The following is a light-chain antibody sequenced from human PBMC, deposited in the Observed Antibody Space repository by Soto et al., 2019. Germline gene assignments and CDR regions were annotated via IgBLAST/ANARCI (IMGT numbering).Light chain of an antibody. CDR3: QKYNNAPWT. Sequence: DIQMTQSPSSLSASVGDTVTITCRASQGISNHLAWYQQKPGQVPNLLIYAASTLQSGVPSRFSGSGSGTDFTLTISSLRPEDVATYYCQKYNNAPWTFGQGTKVEI. CDR2: AAS. CDR1: QGISNH. V-gene: IGKV1-27*01. J-gene: IGKJ1*01.